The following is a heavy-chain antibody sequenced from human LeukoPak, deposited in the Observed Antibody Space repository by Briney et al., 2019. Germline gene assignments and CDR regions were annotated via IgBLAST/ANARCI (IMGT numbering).Heavy chain of an antibody. CDR1: GYTFTSYY. CDR2: INPSGATT. J-gene: IGHJ4*02. Sequence: GASVKVSCKASGYTFTSYYIHWVRQAPGQGLEWMGMINPSGATTTYAQNFQGRVTMTRDTSTRTAYMELSSLRSEDTAVYYCAKEGVGPTQFCFDYWAQGTPVTVSS. V-gene: IGHV1-46*01. D-gene: IGHD1-26*01. CDR3: AKEGVGPTQFCFDY.